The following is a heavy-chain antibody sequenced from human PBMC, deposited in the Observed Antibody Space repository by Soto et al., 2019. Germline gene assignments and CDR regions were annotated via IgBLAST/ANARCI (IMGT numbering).Heavy chain of an antibody. V-gene: IGHV4-34*01. CDR2: INHSGST. CDR1: GGSFSGYY. CDR3: ARGLRYIVVVPAALPILLDY. J-gene: IGHJ4*02. D-gene: IGHD2-2*01. Sequence: SETLSLTCAVYGGSFSGYYWSWIRQPPGKGLEWIGEINHSGSTNYNPSLKSRVTIPVDTSNNQFSLKLSSVTAADTAVYYCARGLRYIVVVPAALPILLDYWGQGTLVTVSS.